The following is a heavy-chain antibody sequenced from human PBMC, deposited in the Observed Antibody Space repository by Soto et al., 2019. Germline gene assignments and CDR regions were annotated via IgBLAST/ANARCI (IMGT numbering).Heavy chain of an antibody. CDR1: GFTLTTNGMC. D-gene: IGHD3-10*01. V-gene: IGHV2-70*01. CDR2: IDWDDDK. J-gene: IGHJ5*02. CDR3: ARTDHDGPGTYRGGNWFDP. Sequence: SGPTLVNPTQTLTLTCTFSGFTLTTNGMCVSWIRQPPGKALEWLALIDWDDDKYYSTSLKTRLTISKDTSKNQVVLTMTNMDPVDTATYYCARTDHDGPGTYRGGNWFDPWGPGTLVTVSS.